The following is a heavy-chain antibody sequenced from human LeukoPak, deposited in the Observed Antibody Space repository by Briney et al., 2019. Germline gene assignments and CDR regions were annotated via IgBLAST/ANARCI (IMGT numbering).Heavy chain of an antibody. Sequence: ALVKVSCKASGYTFTSYDINWMRQATGQGLEWMGWMNPNSGNTGYAQKFQGRVTMTRNTSISTAYMELSSLRSEDTAVYYCARVWGMMVTRSLGYWGQGTLVTVSS. J-gene: IGHJ4*02. CDR1: GYTFTSYD. CDR2: MNPNSGNT. V-gene: IGHV1-8*01. D-gene: IGHD5-18*01. CDR3: ARVWGMMVTRSLGY.